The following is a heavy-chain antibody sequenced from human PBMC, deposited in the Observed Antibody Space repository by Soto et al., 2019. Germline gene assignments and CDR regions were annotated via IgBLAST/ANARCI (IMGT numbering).Heavy chain of an antibody. J-gene: IGHJ6*02. CDR3: AKDGQYSSGWPYYYYYYGMDV. CDR2: ISYDGSNK. CDR1: GFTFSSYG. V-gene: IGHV3-30*18. D-gene: IGHD6-19*01. Sequence: QVQLVESGGGVVQPGRSLRLSCAASGFTFSSYGMHWVRQAPGKGLEWVAVISYDGSNKYYADSVKGRFTISRDNSKNTLYLQMNSLRAEDTAVYYCAKDGQYSSGWPYYYYYYGMDVWGQGTTVTVSS.